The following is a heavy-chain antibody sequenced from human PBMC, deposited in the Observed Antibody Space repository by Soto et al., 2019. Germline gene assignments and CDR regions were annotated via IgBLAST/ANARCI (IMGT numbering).Heavy chain of an antibody. J-gene: IGHJ4*02. V-gene: IGHV1-69*02. Sequence: VASVKVSCKASGGTFSSYTISWVRQAPGQGLEWMGRIIPIYGIEKYAQKFQGRVTITADRSTRTTYMELSSLDSEDTAIYYCARGPLPTYFFDSWGQGTLVTVSS. CDR1: GGTFSSYT. CDR2: IIPIYGIE. CDR3: ARGPLPTYFFDS. D-gene: IGHD2-15*01.